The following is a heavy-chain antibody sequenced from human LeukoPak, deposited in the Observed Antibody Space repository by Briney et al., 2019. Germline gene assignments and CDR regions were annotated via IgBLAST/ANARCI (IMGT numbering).Heavy chain of an antibody. V-gene: IGHV1-69*13. Sequence: GASVKVSCKASGGTFSSYAISWVRQAPGQGLEWMGGIIPIFGTANYAQKFQGRVTITADESTSTAYMELSSLRSEDTAAYYCARSYCSSTSCYPFDYWGQGTLVTVSS. D-gene: IGHD2-2*01. J-gene: IGHJ4*02. CDR2: IIPIFGTA. CDR1: GGTFSSYA. CDR3: ARSYCSSTSCYPFDY.